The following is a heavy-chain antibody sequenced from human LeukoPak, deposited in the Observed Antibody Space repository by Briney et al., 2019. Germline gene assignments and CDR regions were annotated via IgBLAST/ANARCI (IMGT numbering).Heavy chain of an antibody. D-gene: IGHD6-13*01. CDR3: ARMGAGIAAAGLYAFDI. V-gene: IGHV4-59*08. Sequence: PSETLSLTCTVSGGSISSYYWSWIRQPPGKGLEWIGYIYYSGSTNYNPSLKSRVTISVDTSKNQFSLKLSSVTAADTAVYYCARMGAGIAAAGLYAFDIWGQGTMVTVSS. CDR2: IYYSGST. J-gene: IGHJ3*02. CDR1: GGSISSYY.